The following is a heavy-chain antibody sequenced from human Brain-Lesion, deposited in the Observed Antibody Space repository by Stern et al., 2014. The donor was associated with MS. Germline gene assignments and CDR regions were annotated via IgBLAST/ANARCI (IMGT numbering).Heavy chain of an antibody. J-gene: IGHJ4*02. Sequence: QVQLQQSGPGLVKPSQTLSLTCTVSGGSISSGSDYWSWIRQPVGKGLEWIGRIHPSGSAFYTPSLKSRVTISTDASMNQFSLEINSATAADTAIYYCASGYRIFDYWGQGILVTVSS. CDR2: IHPSGSA. CDR1: GGSISSGSDY. D-gene: IGHD5-18*01. CDR3: ASGYRIFDY. V-gene: IGHV4-61*02.